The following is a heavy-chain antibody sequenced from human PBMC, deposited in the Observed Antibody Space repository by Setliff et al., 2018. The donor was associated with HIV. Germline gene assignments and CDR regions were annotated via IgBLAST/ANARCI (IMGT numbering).Heavy chain of an antibody. CDR1: GFTFSRSA. CDR2: ISNDGSNK. Sequence: GGSLRLSCAASGFTFSRSAVHWVRQAPGKGLEWVAVISNDGSNKFYADSVKGRFTVSRDNSKNTVYLQMNSLRPEDTAVYYCAKDRSVRDYNYHYLDVWGKGTTVTVSS. V-gene: IGHV3-30*01. CDR3: AKDRSVRDYNYHYLDV. J-gene: IGHJ6*03. D-gene: IGHD2-15*01.